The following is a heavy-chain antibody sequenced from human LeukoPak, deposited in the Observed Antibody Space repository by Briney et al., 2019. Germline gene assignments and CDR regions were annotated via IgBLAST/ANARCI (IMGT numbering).Heavy chain of an antibody. J-gene: IGHJ5*02. Sequence: SETLSLTCTVSGGSISSSSYYWGWIRQPPGKGLEWIGSIYYSGSTYYNPSLKSRVTISVDTSKNQFSLKLSSVTAADTAVYYCARRATAGDYVGGFDPWGQGTLVTVSS. D-gene: IGHD4-17*01. CDR3: ARRATAGDYVGGFDP. V-gene: IGHV4-39*01. CDR1: GGSISSSSYY. CDR2: IYYSGST.